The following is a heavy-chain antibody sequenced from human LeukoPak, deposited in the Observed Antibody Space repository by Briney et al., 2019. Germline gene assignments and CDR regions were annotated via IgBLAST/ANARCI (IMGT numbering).Heavy chain of an antibody. CDR3: ARDLTHKYYYDSSGYYHVGAFDI. Sequence: GGSLRLSCAASGFTFSSYSMNWVRQAPGKGLEWVSYISSRSSTIYYADSVKGRFTISRDNAKNSLYLQMNSLRAEDTAVYYCARDLTHKYYYDSSGYYHVGAFDIWGQGTMVTVSS. J-gene: IGHJ3*02. CDR1: GFTFSSYS. CDR2: ISSRSSTI. V-gene: IGHV3-48*01. D-gene: IGHD3-22*01.